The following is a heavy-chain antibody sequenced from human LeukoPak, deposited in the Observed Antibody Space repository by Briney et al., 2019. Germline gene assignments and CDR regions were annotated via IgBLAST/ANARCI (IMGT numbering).Heavy chain of an antibody. Sequence: SVEVSCKASGGSFSNYDFTWVRQAPGQGLERMGGIIPVFGRPDYAQRFRDRLTITADESTSTVYMELRSLRSEDTAVYYCARGGSYTTGWYADLWGQGTLVTVSS. D-gene: IGHD6-19*01. CDR1: GGSFSNYD. J-gene: IGHJ4*02. CDR3: ARGGSYTTGWYADL. CDR2: IIPVFGRP. V-gene: IGHV1-69*13.